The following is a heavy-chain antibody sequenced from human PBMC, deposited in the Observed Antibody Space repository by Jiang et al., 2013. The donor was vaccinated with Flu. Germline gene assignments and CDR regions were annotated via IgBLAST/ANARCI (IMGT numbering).Heavy chain of an antibody. CDR1: GGSVSSGSYY. J-gene: IGHJ5*02. CDR2: IYYSGST. CDR3: ARGYYGDYET. Sequence: SLTCTVSGGSVSSGSYYWSWIRQPPGKGLEWIGYIYYSGSTNYNPSLKSRVTISVDTSKNQFSLKLSSVTAADTAVYYCARGYYGDYETWGQGTLVTVSS. D-gene: IGHD4-17*01. V-gene: IGHV4-61*01.